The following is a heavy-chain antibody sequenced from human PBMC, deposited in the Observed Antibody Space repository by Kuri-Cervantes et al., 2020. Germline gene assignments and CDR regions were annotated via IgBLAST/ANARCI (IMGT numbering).Heavy chain of an antibody. CDR3: ARDGIYSGYDFDAFDI. CDR1: GFTFSSYW. Sequence: GGSLRLSCAASGFTFSSYWMSWVRQAPGKGLEWVANIKQDGSEKYYVDSVKGRFTISRDNAKNSLYLQMNSLRAEDTAVYYCARDGIYSGYDFDAFDIWGQGTMVTVSS. D-gene: IGHD5-12*01. V-gene: IGHV3-7*01. J-gene: IGHJ3*02. CDR2: IKQDGSEK.